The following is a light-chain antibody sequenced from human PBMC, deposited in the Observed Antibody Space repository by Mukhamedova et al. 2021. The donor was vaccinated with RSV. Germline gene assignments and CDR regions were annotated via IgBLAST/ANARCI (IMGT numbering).Light chain of an antibody. CDR2: KAS. J-gene: IGKJ1*01. CDR3: PQYSGYPWT. V-gene: IGKV1-5*03. Sequence: IYKASSLEGGVPSRFSGRGSGTEFTLTINSLQPDDFATYYCPQYSGYPWTFGQGTTVEIK.